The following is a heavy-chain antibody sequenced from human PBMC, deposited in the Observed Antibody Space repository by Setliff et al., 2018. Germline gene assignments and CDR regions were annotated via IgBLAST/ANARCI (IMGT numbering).Heavy chain of an antibody. Sequence: SLTCTVSGDSIMSPTYTWTWIRQLPGKGLEWIGYVSRSGSTSYNSSLKRQISISLDTSKNQFSLKLSSVTAADTAIYYCASWGSAIGFDLWGQGTTVTVS. CDR2: VSRSGST. CDR3: ASWGSAIGFDL. D-gene: IGHD3-16*01. CDR1: GDSIMSPTYT. J-gene: IGHJ3*01. V-gene: IGHV4-31*01.